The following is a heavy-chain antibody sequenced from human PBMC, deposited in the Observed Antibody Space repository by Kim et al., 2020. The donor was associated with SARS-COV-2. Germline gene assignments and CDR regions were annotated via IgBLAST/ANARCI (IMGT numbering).Heavy chain of an antibody. CDR3: AREVHDSGNYLGY. J-gene: IGHJ4*02. CDR1: GYTFSGYY. Sequence: ASVKVSCKASGYTFSGYYIHWVRQAPGQGIEWMGRIDSNTGDTNYAQKFQGRVTMTRDTSISTVYMELSRLTSDDTAVYYCAREVHDSGNYLGYWGQGALVTVSS. D-gene: IGHD3-10*01. V-gene: IGHV1-2*06. CDR2: IDSNTGDT.